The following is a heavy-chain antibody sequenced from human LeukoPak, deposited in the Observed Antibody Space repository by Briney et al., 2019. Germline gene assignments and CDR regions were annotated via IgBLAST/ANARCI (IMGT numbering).Heavy chain of an antibody. D-gene: IGHD2-2*01. Sequence: PSETLSLTCAVYGGSFSGYYWSWIRQPPGKGLEWIGEINHSGSTNYNPSLKSRVTISVDSSKNQFSLKLSSVTAADTAVYYCARGHRYCSSTSCLRGWFDPRGQGTLVTVSS. CDR3: ARGHRYCSSTSCLRGWFDP. V-gene: IGHV4-34*01. CDR2: INHSGST. CDR1: GGSFSGYY. J-gene: IGHJ5*02.